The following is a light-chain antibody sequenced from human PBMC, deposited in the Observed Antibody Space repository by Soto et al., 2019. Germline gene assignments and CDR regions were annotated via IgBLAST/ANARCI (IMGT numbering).Light chain of an antibody. Sequence: QSALTQPASVSGSPGQSITISCTGTSSDVGGYNYVSWYQHHPAKAPKLMIYEVTYRPSGVSDRFSGSKSGNTASLTISGLQAEDEADYYCSSYTSSTAVIFGGGTKLTVL. J-gene: IGLJ2*01. CDR1: SSDVGGYNY. CDR2: EVT. V-gene: IGLV2-14*01. CDR3: SSYTSSTAVI.